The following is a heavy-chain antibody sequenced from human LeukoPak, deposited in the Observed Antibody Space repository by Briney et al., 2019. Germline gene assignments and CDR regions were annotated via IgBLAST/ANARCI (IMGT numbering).Heavy chain of an antibody. Sequence: ASVKVSCKASGYTFTSYGISWVRQAPGQGLEWMGWISAYNGNTNYAQKLQGRVTMTTDTSTSTAYMELRSLRSDDTAVYYCARQKGWFGELLYDFDYWGQGTLVTVSS. D-gene: IGHD3-10*01. CDR3: ARQKGWFGELLYDFDY. J-gene: IGHJ4*02. V-gene: IGHV1-18*01. CDR1: GYTFTSYG. CDR2: ISAYNGNT.